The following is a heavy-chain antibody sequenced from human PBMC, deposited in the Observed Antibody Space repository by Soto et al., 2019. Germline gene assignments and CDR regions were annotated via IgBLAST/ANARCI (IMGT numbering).Heavy chain of an antibody. D-gene: IGHD6-19*01. V-gene: IGHV3-33*01. Sequence: GGSLRLSCAASGFTFSSYGMHWVRQAPGKGLEWVAVIWYDGSNKYYADSVKGRFTISRDNSKNTLYLQMNSLRAEDTAVYYCARDHWGIAVAGTHFDYWGQGTLVTVSS. CDR1: GFTFSSYG. CDR3: ARDHWGIAVAGTHFDY. CDR2: IWYDGSNK. J-gene: IGHJ4*02.